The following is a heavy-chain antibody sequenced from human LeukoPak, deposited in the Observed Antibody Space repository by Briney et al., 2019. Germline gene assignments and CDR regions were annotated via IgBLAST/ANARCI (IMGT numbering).Heavy chain of an antibody. CDR1: GFNFDDYG. D-gene: IGHD1-14*01. CDR2: IDRNGVST. V-gene: IGHV3-20*04. J-gene: IGHJ4*02. CDR3: ARNGTAPDAYFDY. Sequence: RTGGSLRLSCAASGFNFDDYGMTWVRQAPGKGLEWVSTIDRNGVSTGYADSVKGRFTISRDNAKNSLYLQMNSLRAEDTALFYCARNGTAPDAYFDYWGQGTLVTVSS.